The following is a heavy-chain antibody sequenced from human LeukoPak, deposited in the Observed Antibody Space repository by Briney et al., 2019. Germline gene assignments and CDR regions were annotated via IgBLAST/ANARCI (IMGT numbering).Heavy chain of an antibody. CDR1: GGSFSGYY. V-gene: IGHV4-34*01. D-gene: IGHD4-17*01. Sequence: SETLSLTCAVYGGSFSGYYWSWIRQPPGKGLEWIGEINHSGSTNYNPSLKSRVTMSVDTSKNQFSLKLSSVTAADTAVYYCARKATVTPDYWGQGTLVTVST. CDR3: ARKATVTPDY. J-gene: IGHJ4*02. CDR2: INHSGST.